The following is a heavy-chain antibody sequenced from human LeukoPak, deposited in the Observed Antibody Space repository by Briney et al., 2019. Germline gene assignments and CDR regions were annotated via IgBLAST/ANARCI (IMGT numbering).Heavy chain of an antibody. V-gene: IGHV4-4*02. CDR1: GGSISSSYW. CDR3: ASLPGYSSGRPDY. J-gene: IGHJ4*02. D-gene: IGHD6-19*01. Sequence: SGTLSLTCGVSGGSISSSYWWSWVRQPPGKGLERIGSIYYSGSTYYNPSLKSRVTISVDTSKNQFSLKLSSVTAADTAVYYCASLPGYSSGRPDYWGQGTLVTVSS. CDR2: IYYSGST.